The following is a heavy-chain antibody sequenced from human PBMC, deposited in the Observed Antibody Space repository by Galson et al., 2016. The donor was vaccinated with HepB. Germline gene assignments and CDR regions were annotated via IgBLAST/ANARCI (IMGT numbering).Heavy chain of an antibody. J-gene: IGHJ6*02. CDR2: IYTSDSDT. CDR1: GFSFSRHW. Sequence: QSGAEVKKPGESLKISCKGSGFSFSRHWIGWVRQMPGKGLEFMGIIYTSDSDTTYSPSFQGQVSISVDTSSRTAYLQWNSLKASDTAIYYCARHVGSSIRGRHYGMDVWGQGTTVTVSS. CDR3: ARHVGSSIRGRHYGMDV. V-gene: IGHV5-51*01. D-gene: IGHD6-6*01.